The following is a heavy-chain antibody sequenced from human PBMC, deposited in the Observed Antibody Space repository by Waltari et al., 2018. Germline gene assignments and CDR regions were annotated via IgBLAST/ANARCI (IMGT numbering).Heavy chain of an antibody. CDR2: INHSGST. V-gene: IGHV4-34*01. D-gene: IGHD6-13*01. Sequence: QVQLQQWGAGLLKPSETLSLTCAVYGGSFSGYYWSWIRQPPGKGLGWIGEINHSGSTNYNPSLKSRVTISVDTSKNQFSLKLSSVTAADTAVYYCARSLRIRYSSSWYGYWGQGTLVTVSS. J-gene: IGHJ4*02. CDR3: ARSLRIRYSSSWYGY. CDR1: GGSFSGYY.